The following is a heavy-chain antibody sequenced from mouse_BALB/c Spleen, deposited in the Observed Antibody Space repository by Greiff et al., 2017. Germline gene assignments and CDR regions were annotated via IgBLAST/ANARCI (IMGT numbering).Heavy chain of an antibody. CDR1: GYAFSSYW. CDR2: IYPGDGDT. D-gene: IGHD1-1*01. Sequence: VQLQQSGAELVRPGSSVKISCKASGYAFSSYWMNWVKQRPGQGLEWIGQIYPGDGDTNYNGKFKGKATLTADKSSSTAYMQLSSLTSEDSAVYFCARSRYYGSSQYYFDYWGQGTTLTVSS. V-gene: IGHV1-80*01. J-gene: IGHJ2*01. CDR3: ARSRYYGSSQYYFDY.